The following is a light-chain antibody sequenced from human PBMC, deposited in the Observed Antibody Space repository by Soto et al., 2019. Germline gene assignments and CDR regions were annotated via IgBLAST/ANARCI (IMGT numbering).Light chain of an antibody. CDR1: QTVSSNY. Sequence: EVVLTQSPGTLSLPPGERATLSCRASQTVSSNYLAWYQQKPGQAPRLLIYGSFNRAPGIPHRFSGSGSGTDFTLTISRLEHEDFAVYYCQQSGSTLFTFGGGTKVDIK. V-gene: IGKV3-20*01. J-gene: IGKJ4*01. CDR2: GSF. CDR3: QQSGSTLFT.